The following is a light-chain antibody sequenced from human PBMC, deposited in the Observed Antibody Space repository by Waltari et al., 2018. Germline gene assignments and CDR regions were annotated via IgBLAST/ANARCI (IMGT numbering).Light chain of an antibody. Sequence: EVVMTQSPATLSVSPGERATLSCRASQGIHSDLAWDQQKPGQPPRLLIYSASTRATGVPARFTGSGSGTEFTLTVSSLQPEDSAVYYCQQYNVWPPWTFGQGTKVEIK. J-gene: IGKJ1*01. V-gene: IGKV3-15*01. CDR3: QQYNVWPPWT. CDR1: QGIHSD. CDR2: SAS.